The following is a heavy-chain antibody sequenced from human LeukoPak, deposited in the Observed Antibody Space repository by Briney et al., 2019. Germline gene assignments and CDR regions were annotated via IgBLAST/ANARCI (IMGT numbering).Heavy chain of an antibody. V-gene: IGHV4-34*01. CDR2: INHSGST. CDR3: ARGQLWLQSYYYYGMDV. J-gene: IGHJ6*02. Sequence: SETLSLTCAVYGGSFSGYYWSWFRQPPGKGLEWIGEINHSGSTNYNPSLKSRVTISVDTSKNQFSLKLSSVTAADTAVYYCARGQLWLQSYYYYGMDVWGQGTTVTVSS. CDR1: GGSFSGYY. D-gene: IGHD5-18*01.